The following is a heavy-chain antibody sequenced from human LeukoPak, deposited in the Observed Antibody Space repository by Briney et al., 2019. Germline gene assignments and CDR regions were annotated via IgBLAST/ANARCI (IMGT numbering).Heavy chain of an antibody. CDR2: IWYDGGNK. Sequence: GGSLRLSCAASGFTFSRYGMHWVRQAPGKGLEWVAVIWYDGGNKYYADSVKGRFTISRDNSKNTLFLQMNSLRAEDTAVYYCAKDGGLWVSAHWGDSWGRGTLVTVSS. CDR3: AKDGGLWVSAHWGDS. V-gene: IGHV3-33*06. D-gene: IGHD7-27*01. CDR1: GFTFSRYG. J-gene: IGHJ4*02.